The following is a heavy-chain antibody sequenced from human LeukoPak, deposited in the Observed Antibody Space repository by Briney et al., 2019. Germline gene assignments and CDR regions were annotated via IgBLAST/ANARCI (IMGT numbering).Heavy chain of an antibody. Sequence: PGGSLRLSCAASGFTFSSYAMNWVRQAPGKGLEWVSSISGSGGSTYYADSVKGRFTISRDNSKNTLYLQMNSLRAEDTAVYYCAKVLSPSTGVVLKTFEYWGQGTLVTLSS. D-gene: IGHD2-15*01. CDR1: GFTFSSYA. J-gene: IGHJ4*02. CDR3: AKVLSPSTGVVLKTFEY. V-gene: IGHV3-23*01. CDR2: ISGSGGST.